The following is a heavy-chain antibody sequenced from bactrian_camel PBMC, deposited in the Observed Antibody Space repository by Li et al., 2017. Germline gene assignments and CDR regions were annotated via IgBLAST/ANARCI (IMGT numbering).Heavy chain of an antibody. D-gene: IGHD5*01. CDR1: GFTFSNNW. V-gene: IGHV3S1*01. J-gene: IGHJ6*01. CDR3: ATDYGLGSFGY. Sequence: HVQLVESGGDTVQAGGSLKHSCAASGFTFSNNWMHWVRQAPGKGLEWVSAINSDGSNTYYADSVKGRFTISRDNAKNTVYLQMNSLKSEDTALYYCATDYGLGSFGYWGQGTQVTVS. CDR2: INSDGSNT.